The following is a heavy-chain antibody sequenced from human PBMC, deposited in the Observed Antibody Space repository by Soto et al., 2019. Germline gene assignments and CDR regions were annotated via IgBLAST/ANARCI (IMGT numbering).Heavy chain of an antibody. Sequence: PGGSLRLSCAASGFTVSNHYMSLVRQAQGKGLEWVSVIYSGGSTYYADSVKGRFTISRDNSKNTLYLQMNSLRAEDTAVYYCARAIWPGEEPYYFDYWGQGTLVTVSS. CDR3: ARAIWPGEEPYYFDY. CDR1: GFTVSNHY. V-gene: IGHV3-66*01. CDR2: IYSGGST. J-gene: IGHJ4*02. D-gene: IGHD3-10*01.